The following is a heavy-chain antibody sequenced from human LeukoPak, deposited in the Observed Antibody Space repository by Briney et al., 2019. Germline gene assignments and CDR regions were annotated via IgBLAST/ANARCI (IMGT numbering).Heavy chain of an antibody. CDR3: AKGVCSSGWYYDAFDI. CDR2: INPQSGGT. CDR1: GYTFPGYY. J-gene: IGHJ3*02. Sequence: GASVKASCKASGYTFPGYYMHWVRQAPGQGLEWMGWINPQSGGTKYAQKFQGRVTMTRDTSISPAYMELSRPRSDDPALRYCAKGVCSSGWYYDAFDIWGKGTMVTVSS. D-gene: IGHD6-19*01. V-gene: IGHV1-2*02.